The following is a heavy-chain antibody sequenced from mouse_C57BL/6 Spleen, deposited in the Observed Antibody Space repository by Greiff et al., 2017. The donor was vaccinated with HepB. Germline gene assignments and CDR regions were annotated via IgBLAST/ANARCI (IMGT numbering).Heavy chain of an antibody. V-gene: IGHV5-4*01. J-gene: IGHJ4*01. CDR3: ARDGGYDGFYYAMDY. CDR1: GFTFSSYA. Sequence: EVQLVESGGGLVKPGGSLKLSCAASGFTFSSYAMSWVRQTPEKRLEWVATLSDGGSYTYYPDNLKGRFTISRDNAKNNLYLQMSHLKSEDTAMYYCARDGGYDGFYYAMDYWGQGTSVTVSS. D-gene: IGHD2-3*01. CDR2: LSDGGSYT.